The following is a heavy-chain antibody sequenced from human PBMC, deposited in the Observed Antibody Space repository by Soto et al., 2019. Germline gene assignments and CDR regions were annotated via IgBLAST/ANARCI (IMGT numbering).Heavy chain of an antibody. Sequence: QVQLQESGPGLVKPSETLSLTCTVSGGSISSYYWSWIRQPPGKGLEWIGYIYYSGSTNYNPSLKSRVTISVDTSKNQFSLKLSSVTAADTAVYYCARVSGSGYDSDYWGQGTLVTVSS. CDR2: IYYSGST. CDR1: GGSISSYY. D-gene: IGHD5-12*01. J-gene: IGHJ4*02. V-gene: IGHV4-59*01. CDR3: ARVSGSGYDSDY.